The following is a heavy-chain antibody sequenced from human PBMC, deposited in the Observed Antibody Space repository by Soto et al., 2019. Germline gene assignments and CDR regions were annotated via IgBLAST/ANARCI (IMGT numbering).Heavy chain of an antibody. J-gene: IGHJ6*03. Sequence: GGSLRLSCAASGFSFSDYGMHWVRQAPGKGLEWVAVISYDGSNKYYADSVKGRFTISRDNSKNTLYLQMNSLRAEDTAVYYCARGLRLAYCSGGSCYPNYYYMDVWGKGTTVTVSS. V-gene: IGHV3-30*03. D-gene: IGHD2-15*01. CDR2: ISYDGSNK. CDR1: GFSFSDYG. CDR3: ARGLRLAYCSGGSCYPNYYYMDV.